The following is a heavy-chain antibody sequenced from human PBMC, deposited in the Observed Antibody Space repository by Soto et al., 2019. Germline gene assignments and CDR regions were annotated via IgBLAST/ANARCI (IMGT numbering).Heavy chain of an antibody. CDR3: ARDQHDFSTGFDWFDP. J-gene: IGHJ5*02. D-gene: IGHD3-3*01. Sequence: QVQLQESGPGLVKPSETLSLTCSVSGGSVSSDRNYWSWIRQPPGKGLEWIGYIYYSGTTNYNPSLKSRVTIALDRSKNKFSLKVTSVTAADTAIYYCARDQHDFSTGFDWFDPWGPGTQVTVAS. CDR1: GGSVSSDRNY. V-gene: IGHV4-61*01. CDR2: IYYSGTT.